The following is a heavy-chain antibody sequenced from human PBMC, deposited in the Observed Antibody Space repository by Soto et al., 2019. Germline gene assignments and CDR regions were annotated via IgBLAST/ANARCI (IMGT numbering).Heavy chain of an antibody. J-gene: IGHJ6*03. CDR3: AKSLLFVDHGYMDV. D-gene: IGHD2-21*01. CDR2: IIPIQGKA. V-gene: IGHV1-69*02. Sequence: QVHLVQSGAELKKPGSSVKVSCEASGGSFTSYSFTWVRQAPGQGLEWMGRIIPIQGKANYALKFQDRVTITAERSTRTVYMELTSLRPEDTAVYFCAKSLLFVDHGYMDVWGKGTTVTVSS. CDR1: GGSFTSYS.